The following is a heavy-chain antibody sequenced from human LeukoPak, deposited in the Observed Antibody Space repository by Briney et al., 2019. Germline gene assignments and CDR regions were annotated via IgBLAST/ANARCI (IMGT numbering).Heavy chain of an antibody. CDR1: GFTFSSYD. Sequence: GGSLRLSCAASGFTFSSYDMHWVRQTTGRGLEWVSGIGPAGDTYSPGSVKGRFTISRDNAKNSLYLQMNSLRAEDTALYYCAKDMGDCSGGSCYPYFDYWGQGTLVTVSS. J-gene: IGHJ4*02. CDR3: AKDMGDCSGGSCYPYFDY. D-gene: IGHD2-15*01. CDR2: IGPAGDT. V-gene: IGHV3-13*01.